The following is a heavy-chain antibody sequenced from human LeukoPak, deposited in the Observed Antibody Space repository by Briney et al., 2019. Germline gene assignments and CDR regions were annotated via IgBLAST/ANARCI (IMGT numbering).Heavy chain of an antibody. V-gene: IGHV1-8*01. D-gene: IGHD3-22*01. CDR3: ASASGYSPSMDV. CDR1: GYTFTSYD. CDR2: MNPNSGNT. J-gene: IGHJ6*03. Sequence: GASVRVSCAASGYTFTSYDINWVRQATGQGLEWRGCMNPNSGNTGYAQKFRGGVTMTRNTSISTAYMELSSLRYEDTDVYYCASASGYSPSMDVWGKGTSVTVSS.